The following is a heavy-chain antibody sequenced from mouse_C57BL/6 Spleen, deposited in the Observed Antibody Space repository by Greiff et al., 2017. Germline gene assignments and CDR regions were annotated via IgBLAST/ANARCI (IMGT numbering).Heavy chain of an antibody. J-gene: IGHJ2*01. D-gene: IGHD1-1*01. CDR3: AREGDYYGSSQYYFDY. Sequence: VQLQQSGAELVRPGASVKLSCKASGYTFTSYGISWVKQRPGQGLEWIGEIYPRSGNTYYNEKFKGKATLTADKSSSTAYMELRSLTSEDSAVYFCAREGDYYGSSQYYFDYWGQGTTLTVSS. V-gene: IGHV1-81*01. CDR1: GYTFTSYG. CDR2: IYPRSGNT.